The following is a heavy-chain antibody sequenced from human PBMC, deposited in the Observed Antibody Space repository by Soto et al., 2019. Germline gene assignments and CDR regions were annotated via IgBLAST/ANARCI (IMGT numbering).Heavy chain of an antibody. CDR2: INPNSGGT. V-gene: IGHV1-2*04. CDR3: ARDLTTVVPPPMLRGRDV. J-gene: IGHJ6*02. CDR1: GYTFSRSG. Sequence: ASVKVSCNASGYTFSRSGISLVRQAPGQGLEWMGWINPNSGGTNYAQKFQGWVTMTRDTSISTAYMELSRLRSDDTAVYYCARDLTTVVPPPMLRGRDVWGQGTRVTVS. D-gene: IGHD4-17*01.